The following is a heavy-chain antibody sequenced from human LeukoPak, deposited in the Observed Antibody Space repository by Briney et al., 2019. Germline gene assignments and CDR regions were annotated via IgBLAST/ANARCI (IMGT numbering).Heavy chain of an antibody. CDR1: GYTFTGYY. CDR2: INPNSGGT. Sequence: GASVKVSCKASGYTFTGYYMHWVRQAPGQGLEWMGWINPNSGGTNYAQKLQGRVTMTTDTSTSTAYMELRSLRSDDTAVYYCARDDFRQYYYDSSGYHYHDYWGQGTLVTVSS. J-gene: IGHJ4*02. D-gene: IGHD3-22*01. CDR3: ARDDFRQYYYDSSGYHYHDY. V-gene: IGHV1-2*02.